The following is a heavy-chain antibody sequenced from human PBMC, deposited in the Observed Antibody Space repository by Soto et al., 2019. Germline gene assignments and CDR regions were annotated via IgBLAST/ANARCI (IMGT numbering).Heavy chain of an antibody. CDR2: IYHSGST. Sequence: QVQLQESGPGLVKPSGTLSLTCAVSSGSISSSNWWSWVRQPPGKGLEWIGEIYHSGSTNYNPSLKSRVTLSVDKSKNQFSLKLSSVTAADTAVYYCARVVQQWLVRGEYYFDYWGQGTLVTVSS. V-gene: IGHV4-4*02. CDR3: ARVVQQWLVRGEYYFDY. CDR1: SGSISSSNW. D-gene: IGHD6-19*01. J-gene: IGHJ4*02.